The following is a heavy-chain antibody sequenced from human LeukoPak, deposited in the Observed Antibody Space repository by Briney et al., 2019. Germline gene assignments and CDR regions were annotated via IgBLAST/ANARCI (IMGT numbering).Heavy chain of an antibody. D-gene: IGHD2-2*01. CDR2: INHSGST. J-gene: IGHJ6*04. Sequence: SETLSLTCAVYGGPFSGYYWSWIRQPPGKGLKWIGEINHSGSTNYNPSLKSRVTISVDTSKNQFSLKLSSVTAADTAVYYCARGLDCSSTSCYGNVWGKGTTVTVSS. CDR1: GGPFSGYY. CDR3: ARGLDCSSTSCYGNV. V-gene: IGHV4-34*01.